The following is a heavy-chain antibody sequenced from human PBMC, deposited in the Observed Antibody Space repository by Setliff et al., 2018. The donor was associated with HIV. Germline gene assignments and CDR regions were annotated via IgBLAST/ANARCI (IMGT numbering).Heavy chain of an antibody. CDR2: IYTSGST. CDR1: GGSISTYF. V-gene: IGHV4-4*08. Sequence: PSETLSLTCTVSGGSISTYFWTWIRQPPGKGLEWIGYIYTSGSTNYNPSLKSRVTISVDTSENQFSLKLTSVTAADTAMYYCARRGYSYVERVYYYYMDVWGKGTTVTVSS. J-gene: IGHJ6*03. D-gene: IGHD5-18*01. CDR3: ARRGYSYVERVYYYYMDV.